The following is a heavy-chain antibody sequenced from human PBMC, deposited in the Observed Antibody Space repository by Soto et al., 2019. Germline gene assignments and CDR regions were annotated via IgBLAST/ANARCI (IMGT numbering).Heavy chain of an antibody. CDR2: IIPIFGTA. CDR3: ARGPKEVDAANAFDI. Sequence: VSCKASGGTFSSYAISWVRQAPGQGLEWMGGIIPIFGTANCAQKFQGRVTITADESTSTAYMELSSLRSEDTAVYYCARGPKEVDAANAFDIWGQGTMVTVSS. CDR1: GGTFSSYA. J-gene: IGHJ3*02. V-gene: IGHV1-69*01. D-gene: IGHD2-15*01.